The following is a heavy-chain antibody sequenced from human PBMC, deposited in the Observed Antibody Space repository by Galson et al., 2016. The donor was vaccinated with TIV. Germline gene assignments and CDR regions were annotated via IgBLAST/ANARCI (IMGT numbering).Heavy chain of an antibody. Sequence: SVKVSCKASGCTFSTYAINWVRQAPGQGPEWMGRINPKNGDTNYADNLQGRATLTADKSTSTAYMELTSLSSDDSAVYYCAVSVAATAKCVFDLWGQGTKVIVSS. D-gene: IGHD5/OR15-5a*01. CDR2: INPKNGDT. CDR3: AVSVAATAKCVFDL. V-gene: IGHV1-18*01. CDR1: GCTFSTYA. J-gene: IGHJ3*01.